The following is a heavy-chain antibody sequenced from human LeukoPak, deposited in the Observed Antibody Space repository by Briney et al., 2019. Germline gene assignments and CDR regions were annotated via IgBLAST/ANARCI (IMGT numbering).Heavy chain of an antibody. D-gene: IGHD2-21*02. V-gene: IGHV3-21*01. CDR1: GFTFSSYS. Sequence: GGSLRLSCAASGFTFSSYSMNWVRQAPGKGLEWVSSISSSSSYIYYADSVKGRFTISRDNAKNSLYLQMNSLRAEDTAVYYCAREDCTPYAFDIWGQGTMVTVSS. CDR2: ISSSSSYI. J-gene: IGHJ3*02. CDR3: AREDCTPYAFDI.